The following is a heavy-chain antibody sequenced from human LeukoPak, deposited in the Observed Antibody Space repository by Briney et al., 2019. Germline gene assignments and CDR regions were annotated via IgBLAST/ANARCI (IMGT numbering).Heavy chain of an antibody. Sequence: GASVKVSCKASGYTFTAYYMHWARQAPGQGLEWMGWINPNSGGTVYAQNFRGRVTMTRDTSISTAYMELNRLRSDDTAVYYCARGPGDMRGGGRDWFDPWGQGTLVTVSS. J-gene: IGHJ5*02. D-gene: IGHD2-2*01. V-gene: IGHV1-2*02. CDR2: INPNSGGT. CDR3: ARGPGDMRGGGRDWFDP. CDR1: GYTFTAYY.